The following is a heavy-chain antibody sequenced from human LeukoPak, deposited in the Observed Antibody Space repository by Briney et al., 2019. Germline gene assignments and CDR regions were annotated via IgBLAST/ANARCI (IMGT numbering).Heavy chain of an antibody. Sequence: SETLSLTCTVSGGSISSYYWSWIRQPPGKGLEWIAYIYYSGSTNYNPSLKSRVTISVDTSKNQFSLKLSSVTAADTAVYYCARVRTVYAFDIWGQGTMVTVSS. J-gene: IGHJ3*02. V-gene: IGHV4-59*01. CDR2: IYYSGST. CDR3: ARVRTVYAFDI. CDR1: GGSISSYY. D-gene: IGHD1-1*01.